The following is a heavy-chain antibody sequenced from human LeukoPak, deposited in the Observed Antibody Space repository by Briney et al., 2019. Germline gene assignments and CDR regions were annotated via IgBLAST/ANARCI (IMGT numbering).Heavy chain of an antibody. V-gene: IGHV4-4*07. CDR1: GGSISSYY. CDR3: ARDLTRITMIVVDDAFDI. D-gene: IGHD3-22*01. Sequence: SETLSLTCTVSGGSISSYYWSWIRQPAGKGLKWIGRIYTSGSTNYNPSLKSRVTMSVDTSKNQFSLKLSSVTAADTAVYYCARDLTRITMIVVDDAFDIWGQGTMVTVSS. J-gene: IGHJ3*02. CDR2: IYTSGST.